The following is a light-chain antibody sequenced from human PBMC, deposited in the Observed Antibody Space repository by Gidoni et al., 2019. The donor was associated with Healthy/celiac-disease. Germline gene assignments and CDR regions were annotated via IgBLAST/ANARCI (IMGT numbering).Light chain of an antibody. CDR1: SSNIGAGYD. J-gene: IGLJ1*01. CDR2: GNS. Sequence: QPVLTQPPSVSGASGQRVTISCTGSSSNIGAGYDVHWYQQLPGTAPKLLIYGNSNRPSGVPDRFSGSKSGTSASLAITGLQAEDEADYYCQSYDSSLSGSGVFGTGTKVTVL. CDR3: QSYDSSLSGSGV. V-gene: IGLV1-40*01.